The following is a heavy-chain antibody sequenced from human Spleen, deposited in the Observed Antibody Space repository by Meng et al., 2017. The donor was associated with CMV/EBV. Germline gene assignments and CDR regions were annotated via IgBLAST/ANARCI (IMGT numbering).Heavy chain of an antibody. J-gene: IGHJ4*02. CDR2: INSDGSST. V-gene: IGHV3-74*01. D-gene: IGHD6-6*01. Sequence: GESLKISCAASGFTFSSYWTHWVRQAPGKGLVWVSRINSDGSSTSYADSVKGRFTISRDNAKNTLYLQMNSLRAEDTAVYYCAREGIAARTFDYWGQGTLVTVSS. CDR3: AREGIAARTFDY. CDR1: GFTFSSYW.